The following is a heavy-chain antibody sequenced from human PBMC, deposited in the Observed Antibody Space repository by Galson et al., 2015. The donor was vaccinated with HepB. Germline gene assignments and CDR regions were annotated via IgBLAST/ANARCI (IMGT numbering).Heavy chain of an antibody. CDR3: ARVDRDYQLLITNWFDP. CDR1: GYTFNSYA. D-gene: IGHD4-11*01. CDR2: INFGSGDT. Sequence: SVKVSCKASGYTFNSYALHWVRQAPGQGLEWVGWINFGSGDTRYSHRFQGRVTITRDTSAATAYMELSSLRFEDTAIYYCARVDRDYQLLITNWFDPWGQGTQVTVSS. V-gene: IGHV1-3*01. J-gene: IGHJ5*02.